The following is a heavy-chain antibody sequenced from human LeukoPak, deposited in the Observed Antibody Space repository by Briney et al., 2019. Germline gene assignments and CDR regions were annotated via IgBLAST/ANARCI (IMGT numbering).Heavy chain of an antibody. CDR1: GGSFSGYY. D-gene: IGHD6-19*01. CDR2: INHSGST. CDR3: ARGAYRAVAGTDYFDY. Sequence: SETLSLTCAVHGGSFSGYYWSWIRQPPGKGLEWIGKINHSGSTNYNPSLKSRVTISVDTSKNQFSLKLSSVTAADTAVYYCARGAYRAVAGTDYFDYWGQGTLVTVSS. V-gene: IGHV4-34*01. J-gene: IGHJ4*02.